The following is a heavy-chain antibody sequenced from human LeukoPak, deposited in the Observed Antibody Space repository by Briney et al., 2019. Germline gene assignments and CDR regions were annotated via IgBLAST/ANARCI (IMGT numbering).Heavy chain of an antibody. CDR1: GYTFTSYG. V-gene: IGHV1-18*01. CDR3: ARDYCSGGSCYLFNY. J-gene: IGHJ4*02. D-gene: IGHD2-15*01. CDR2: ISAYNGNT. Sequence: ASVKVSCKASGYTFTSYGISWVRQAPGQGLEWMGWISAYNGNTNYAQKLQGRVTMTTDTSTSTAYMKLRSLRSDDTAVYYCARDYCSGGSCYLFNYWGQGTLVTVSS.